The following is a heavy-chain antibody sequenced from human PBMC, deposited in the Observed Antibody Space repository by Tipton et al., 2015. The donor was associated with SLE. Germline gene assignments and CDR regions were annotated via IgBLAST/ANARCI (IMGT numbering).Heavy chain of an antibody. Sequence: TLSLTCAVSGPSINNAYYWGWIRQPPGKGLEWIGNFYHSGSTYYNPSLKSRVTISVDTSKNQFSLKLSSVTAADTAVHYCARQDFWSGYTSYWGQGTLVTVSS. V-gene: IGHV4-38-2*01. CDR2: FYHSGST. CDR1: GPSINNAYY. J-gene: IGHJ4*02. CDR3: ARQDFWSGYTSY. D-gene: IGHD3-3*01.